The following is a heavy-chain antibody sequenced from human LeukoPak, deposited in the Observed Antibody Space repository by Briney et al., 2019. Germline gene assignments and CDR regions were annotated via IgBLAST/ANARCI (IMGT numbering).Heavy chain of an antibody. Sequence: ASVKVSCKASGYTFTSYGISWVRQAPGQGLEWMGWISAYNGNTNYAQKLQGRVTMTTDTSTSTAYMELRSLRSDDTAVYYCARDPLVKRYYYDSSGYYFMLYWGQGTLVTVSS. CDR2: ISAYNGNT. CDR3: ARDPLVKRYYYDSSGYYFMLY. J-gene: IGHJ4*02. D-gene: IGHD3-22*01. V-gene: IGHV1-18*01. CDR1: GYTFTSYG.